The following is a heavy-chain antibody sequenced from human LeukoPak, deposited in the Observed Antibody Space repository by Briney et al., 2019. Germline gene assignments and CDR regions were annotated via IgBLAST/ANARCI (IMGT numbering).Heavy chain of an antibody. CDR2: IYSAGTT. CDR3: ARDSTYYYFDY. V-gene: IGHV3-53*01. CDR1: GXAVSSNH. D-gene: IGHD1-26*01. J-gene: IGHJ4*02. Sequence: GGSLRLSCAASGXAVSSNHMNWVRQAPGKGLEWVSIIYSAGTTYHYADSVKGRFTISRDTSKNTVYLQMSSLRDEDTAIYYCARDSTYYYFDYWGQGTLVTVSS.